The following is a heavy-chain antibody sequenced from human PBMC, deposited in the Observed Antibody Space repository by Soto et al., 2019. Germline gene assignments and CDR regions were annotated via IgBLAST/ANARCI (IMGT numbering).Heavy chain of an antibody. CDR3: AHRRGDLLTGHYYFDY. V-gene: IGHV2-5*02. J-gene: IGHJ4*02. CDR1: GFSLNTRVVG. D-gene: IGHD3-9*01. CDR2: ISWDGEK. Sequence: QITLKESGPTLVKPTQTLTLTCTFSGFSLNTRVVGVGWIRQPPGKALEWLALISWDGEKRYSPSLKSRLTITTDTSENQVVLTMTNMDHVDTATYYCAHRRGDLLTGHYYFDYWGQGTLVTVSS.